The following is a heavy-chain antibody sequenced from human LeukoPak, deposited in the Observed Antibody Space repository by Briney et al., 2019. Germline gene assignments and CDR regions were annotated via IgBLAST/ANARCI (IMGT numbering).Heavy chain of an antibody. V-gene: IGHV1-18*01. CDR3: ARDQGRITMVRGVRGAFDI. D-gene: IGHD3-10*01. Sequence: GASVKVSCKACGYTFTSYGISWVRQAPGQGLEWMGWISAYNGNTNYAQKLQGRVTMTTDTSTSTAFMELRSLRSDDTAVYYCARDQGRITMVRGVRGAFDIWGQGTMVTLSS. CDR2: ISAYNGNT. J-gene: IGHJ3*02. CDR1: GYTFTSYG.